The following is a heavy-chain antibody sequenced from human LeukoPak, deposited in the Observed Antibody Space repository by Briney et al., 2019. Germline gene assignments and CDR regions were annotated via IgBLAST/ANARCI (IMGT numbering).Heavy chain of an antibody. CDR2: ISAYNGNT. V-gene: IGHV1-18*01. CDR1: GYTFTSYI. Sequence: ASVKVSCKASGYTFTSYIISWVRQAPGQGLEWMGWISAYNGNTNYAQKLQGRVTMTTETSTSTAYMELRSLRSADTAVYYCARVEYYYYYMDVWGKGTTVTVSS. J-gene: IGHJ6*03. CDR3: ARVEYYYYYMDV.